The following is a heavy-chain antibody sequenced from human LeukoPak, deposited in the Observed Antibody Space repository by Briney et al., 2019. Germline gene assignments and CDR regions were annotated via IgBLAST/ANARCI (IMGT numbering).Heavy chain of an antibody. CDR2: ISSSSYI. CDR3: ARDLYGDYSFDY. Sequence: ARGSPRLSCAAPGFTFSTYSMNWVRQAPGMGLEWVSSISSSSYIYYAESVKGRFTTPTDKTKKPLCLQMNSLRAEDTAVYYCARDLYGDYSFDYGGQGALVTVSS. CDR1: GFTFSTYS. D-gene: IGHD4-17*01. J-gene: IGHJ4*02. V-gene: IGHV3-21*01.